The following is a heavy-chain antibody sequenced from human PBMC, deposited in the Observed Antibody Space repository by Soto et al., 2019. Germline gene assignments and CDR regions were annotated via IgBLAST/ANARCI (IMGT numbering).Heavy chain of an antibody. CDR2: INAGNGNT. J-gene: IGHJ6*02. Sequence: ASVKVSCKASGYTFTSYAMHWVRQAPGQRLEWMGWINAGNGNTKYSQKFQGRVTITRDTSASTAYMELSSLRSEDTAVYYCARWGISGLELRYGMDVWGQGTTVTVSS. D-gene: IGHD1-7*01. CDR3: ARWGISGLELRYGMDV. V-gene: IGHV1-3*01. CDR1: GYTFTSYA.